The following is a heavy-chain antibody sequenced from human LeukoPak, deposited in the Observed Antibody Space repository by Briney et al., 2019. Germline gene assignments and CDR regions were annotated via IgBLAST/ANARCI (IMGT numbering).Heavy chain of an antibody. Sequence: SETLSLTCTVSGGSISSGGYYWSWIRQHPGKGLEWIGYIYYSGSTNYNPSLKSRVTISVDTSKNQFSLKLSSVTAADTAVCYCASTYPYCGGDCFIDPWGQGTLVTVSS. CDR2: IYYSGST. D-gene: IGHD2-21*02. CDR3: ASTYPYCGGDCFIDP. CDR1: GGSISSGGYY. J-gene: IGHJ5*02. V-gene: IGHV4-61*08.